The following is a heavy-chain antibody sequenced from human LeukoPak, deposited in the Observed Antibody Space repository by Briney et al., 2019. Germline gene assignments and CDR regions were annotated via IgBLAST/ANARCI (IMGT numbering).Heavy chain of an antibody. J-gene: IGHJ4*02. CDR3: AKGWGSGWYFDY. V-gene: IGHV3-30*18. D-gene: IGHD6-19*01. CDR2: ISYDGSNK. CDR1: GFTFSSYG. Sequence: GGSLRLSCAASGFTFSSYGTHWVRQAPGKGLEWVAVISYDGSNKYYADSVKGRFTISRDNSKNTLYLQMNSLRAEDTAVYYCAKGWGSGWYFDYWGQGTLVTVSS.